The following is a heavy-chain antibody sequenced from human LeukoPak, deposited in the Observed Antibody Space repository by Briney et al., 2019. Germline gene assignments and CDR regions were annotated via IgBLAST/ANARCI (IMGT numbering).Heavy chain of an antibody. Sequence: ASVKVSCKASGYTFTSYYMHWVRQAPGQGLEWMGIINPSGGSTSYAQKFQGRVTMTRDTATSTVYMELSSLRSEDTAVYYCARAGLGYCSSTSCPNVFDPWGQGTLVTVSS. CDR2: INPSGGST. D-gene: IGHD2-2*01. CDR1: GYTFTSYY. V-gene: IGHV1-46*03. CDR3: ARAGLGYCSSTSCPNVFDP. J-gene: IGHJ5*02.